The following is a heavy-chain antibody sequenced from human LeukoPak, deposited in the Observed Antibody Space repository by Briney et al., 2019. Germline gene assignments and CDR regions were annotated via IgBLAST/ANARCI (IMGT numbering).Heavy chain of an antibody. CDR3: ASAQPGYDILTGYYGVGYFQH. CDR2: IYYSGST. V-gene: IGHV4-59*01. J-gene: IGHJ1*01. Sequence: SETLSLTCTVSGGSISSYYWSWIRQPPGKGLKRIGYIYYSGSTNYNPSLKSRVTISVDTSKNQFSLKLSSVTAADTAVYYCASAQPGYDILTGYYGVGYFQHWGQGTLVTVSS. D-gene: IGHD3-9*01. CDR1: GGSISSYY.